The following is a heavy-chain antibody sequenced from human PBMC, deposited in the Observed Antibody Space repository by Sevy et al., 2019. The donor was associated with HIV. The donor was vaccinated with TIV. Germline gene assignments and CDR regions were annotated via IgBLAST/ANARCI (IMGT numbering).Heavy chain of an antibody. Sequence: SETLSLTCAVYGGSFSGYYWSWIRQPPGKGLEWIGEINHSGSTNYNPSLKSRVTISVDTSKNQFSLKLSSVTAADTAVYYCARGRSIAARRYTFYYYYMDVWGKGTTVTVSS. V-gene: IGHV4-34*01. CDR3: ARGRSIAARRYTFYYYYMDV. D-gene: IGHD6-6*01. J-gene: IGHJ6*03. CDR1: GGSFSGYY. CDR2: INHSGST.